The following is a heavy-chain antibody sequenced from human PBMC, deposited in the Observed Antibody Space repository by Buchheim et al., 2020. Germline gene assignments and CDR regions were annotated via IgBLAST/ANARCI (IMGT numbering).Heavy chain of an antibody. CDR2: INQDGSGK. J-gene: IGHJ4*02. CDR1: GFSLSNHW. Sequence: EVQLVESGGGLVQPGGSLRLSCAVSGFSLSNHWMTWVRQAPRKGLQWVANINQDGSGKFYVDAVKGRFTISRDGAKNSLYLQMNSLRAEDTAIYYCASWAGRDYWGQGT. CDR3: ASWAGRDY. V-gene: IGHV3-7*01. D-gene: IGHD7-27*01.